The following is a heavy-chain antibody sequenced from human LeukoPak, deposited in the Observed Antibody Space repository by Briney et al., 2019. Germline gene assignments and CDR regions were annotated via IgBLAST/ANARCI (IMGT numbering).Heavy chain of an antibody. D-gene: IGHD5-18*01. V-gene: IGHV3-7*03. Sequence: GGSLRLSCAASGFTFTSYSMSWVRQAPGKGLEWVANIREERGQEYYVDSVKGRFTISKNSAKNSLYLQMNTLRVEDTAMYYCASLDTAKQPLANHWGQGTLVTVSS. CDR1: GFTFTSYS. CDR2: IREERGQE. J-gene: IGHJ5*02. CDR3: ASLDTAKQPLANH.